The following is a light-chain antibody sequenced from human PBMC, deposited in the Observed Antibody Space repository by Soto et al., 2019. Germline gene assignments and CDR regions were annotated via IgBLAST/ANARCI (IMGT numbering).Light chain of an antibody. CDR3: QQYGTSPT. CDR2: GAS. CDR1: QSLITRY. J-gene: IGKJ5*01. Sequence: EILLTQSPGTLSLFPGERATLSCRASQSLITRYLAWYQQKPGQAPRLLIYGASSRATGIPDRFGGSGAGTDFTLTISRLEPEDFAEYSCQQYGTSPTFGQGTRLEI. V-gene: IGKV3-20*01.